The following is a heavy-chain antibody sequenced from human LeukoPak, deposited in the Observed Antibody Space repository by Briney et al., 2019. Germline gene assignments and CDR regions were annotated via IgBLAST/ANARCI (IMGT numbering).Heavy chain of an antibody. CDR2: IGSDGSRH. CDR3: ARDDTLPDNGLDA. D-gene: IGHD2-8*01. CDR1: GFTFSDYY. J-gene: IGHJ3*01. Sequence: PGGSLRLSCAASGFTFSDYYMSWIRQAPGKGLEWLAVIGSDGSRHSYADSVRGRLTISRDDSKNMLFLQVNSLRVEDSAVYFCARDDTLPDNGLDAWGQGTMVTVSS. V-gene: IGHV3-33*08.